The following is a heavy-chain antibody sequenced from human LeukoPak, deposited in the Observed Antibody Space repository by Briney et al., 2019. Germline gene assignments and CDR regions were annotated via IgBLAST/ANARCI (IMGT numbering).Heavy chain of an antibody. CDR3: ARVGGGDQWLLVDY. V-gene: IGHV1-69*04. D-gene: IGHD5-12*01. CDR1: GGTFSSYA. CDR2: IIPILGIA. Sequence: SVKVSCKASGGTFSSYAISWVRQAPGQGLEWMGRIIPILGIANYAQKFQGRVTITADKSTSTAYMKLSSLRSEDTAVYYCARVGGGDQWLLVDYWGQGTLVTVSS. J-gene: IGHJ4*02.